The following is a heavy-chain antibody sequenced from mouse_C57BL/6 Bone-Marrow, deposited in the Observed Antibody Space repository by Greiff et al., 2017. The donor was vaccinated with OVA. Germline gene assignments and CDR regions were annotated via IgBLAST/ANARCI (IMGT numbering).Heavy chain of an antibody. CDR3: ASGIDYAMDY. D-gene: IGHD5-2*01. Sequence: EVQLQQSGPELVKPGASVKISCKASGYTFTDYYMNWVKQSHGKSLEWIGDINPNNGGTSYNQKFKGKATLTVDKSSSTAYMELRSLTSEDSAVYYCASGIDYAMDYGGQGTSVTVSS. CDR2: INPNNGGT. CDR1: GYTFTDYY. V-gene: IGHV1-26*01. J-gene: IGHJ4*01.